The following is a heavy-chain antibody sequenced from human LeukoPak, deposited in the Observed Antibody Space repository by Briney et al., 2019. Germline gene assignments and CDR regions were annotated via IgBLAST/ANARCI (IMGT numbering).Heavy chain of an antibody. D-gene: IGHD3-10*01. V-gene: IGHV1-2*02. J-gene: IGHJ4*02. CDR2: IHPNSGGT. Sequence: ATVKVSCKASGYNLTAHYLHWVRQAPGQGLEWMGWIHPNSGGTNYAQNFQGRVSMTTDTSISTVYMELSRLRSDDTAVYYCARDYYGSGTYYKDYWGQGTLVTVSS. CDR3: ARDYYGSGTYYKDY. CDR1: GYNLTAHY.